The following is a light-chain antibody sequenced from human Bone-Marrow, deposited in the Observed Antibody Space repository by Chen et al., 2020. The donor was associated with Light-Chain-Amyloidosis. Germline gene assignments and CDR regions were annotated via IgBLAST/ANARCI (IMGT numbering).Light chain of an antibody. CDR1: DLPTKY. J-gene: IGLJ2*01. V-gene: IGLV3-25*03. CDR2: RDT. Sequence: YELTQPPSVSVSPGQTARITCSGDDLPTKYAYWYQQKPGQAPVLVIHRDTERPSGISERFSGSRSGKTATLTISGLQAEDEADYHCQSADSSGTYEVIFGGGTKLTVL. CDR3: QSADSSGTYEVI.